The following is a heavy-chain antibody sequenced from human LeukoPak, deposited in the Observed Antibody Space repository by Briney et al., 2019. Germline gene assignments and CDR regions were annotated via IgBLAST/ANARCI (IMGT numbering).Heavy chain of an antibody. Sequence: GASVKVSCKASGYTFTAQYMHWVRRAPGQGLEWMGWINPNNGDTKYAQSFLGRVTMTRDTSTTTAYLELRSLRSDDTAVYFCASYPRNIPTPPFDYWGQGTLVTVSS. D-gene: IGHD2-21*01. CDR1: GYTFTAQY. CDR2: INPNNGDT. CDR3: ASYPRNIPTPPFDY. J-gene: IGHJ4*02. V-gene: IGHV1-2*02.